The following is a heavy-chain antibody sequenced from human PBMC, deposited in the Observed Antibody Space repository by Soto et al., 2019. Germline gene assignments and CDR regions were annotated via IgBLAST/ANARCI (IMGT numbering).Heavy chain of an antibody. CDR2: IIPIFGTA. J-gene: IGHJ4*02. D-gene: IGHD3-9*01. CDR3: ARGIPGYFVGAPCSPGSSDF. V-gene: IGHV1-69*05. CDR1: GGTFSSYA. Sequence: SVKVSCKASGGTFSSYAISWVRQAPGQGLEWMGGIIPIFGTANYAQKFQGRVTITTDDSISTAYMELSSLRFGDTAVYYCARGIPGYFVGAPCSPGSSDFWCPGLLVTLSS.